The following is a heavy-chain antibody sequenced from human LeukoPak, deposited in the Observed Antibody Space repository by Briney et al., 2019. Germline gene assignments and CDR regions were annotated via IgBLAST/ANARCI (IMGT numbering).Heavy chain of an antibody. V-gene: IGHV1-2*02. CDR1: GYTFTGYY. CDR2: INPNSGGT. D-gene: IGHD3-3*01. Sequence: ASVKVSCKASGYTFTGYYMHWVRRAPGQGLEWMGWINPNSGGTNYAQKFQGRVIMTRDTSISTAYTELSRLRSDDTAVYYCASGFWSGYYTEYYFDYWGQGTLVTVSS. J-gene: IGHJ4*02. CDR3: ASGFWSGYYTEYYFDY.